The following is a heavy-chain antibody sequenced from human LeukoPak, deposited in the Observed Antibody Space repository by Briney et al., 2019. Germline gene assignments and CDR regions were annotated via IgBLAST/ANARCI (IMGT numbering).Heavy chain of an antibody. CDR3: ARDRSSSSL. CDR2: ISAYNGNT. Sequence: ASVKVSCKASGYTFSNYGISWVRQAPGQGREWMGWISAYNGNTDYAQKFQDRVTMTTDTSTSTAHMELRGLTSDDAAVYYCARDRSSSSLWGQGTLVTVSS. V-gene: IGHV1-18*01. CDR1: GYTFSNYG. D-gene: IGHD6-19*01. J-gene: IGHJ4*02.